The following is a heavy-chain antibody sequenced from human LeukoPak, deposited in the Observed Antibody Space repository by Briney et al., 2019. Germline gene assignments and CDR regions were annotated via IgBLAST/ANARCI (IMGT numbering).Heavy chain of an antibody. J-gene: IGHJ4*02. CDR1: GGSISSYY. D-gene: IGHD4-17*01. V-gene: IGHV4-59*12. CDR3: ARVVDYGDYEGFDY. Sequence: SETLSLTCTVSGGSISSYYWSWIRQPPGKGLEWIGYIYYSGTTNYNPSLKSRVTISVDTSKNQFSLKLSSVTAADTAVYYCARVVDYGDYEGFDYWGQGTLVTVSS. CDR2: IYYSGTT.